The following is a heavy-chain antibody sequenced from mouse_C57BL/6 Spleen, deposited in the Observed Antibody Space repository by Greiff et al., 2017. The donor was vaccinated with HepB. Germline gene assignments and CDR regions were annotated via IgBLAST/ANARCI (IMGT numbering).Heavy chain of an antibody. CDR1: GFTFSDYG. V-gene: IGHV5-17*01. J-gene: IGHJ4*01. CDR3: SRGIPYAMDY. Sequence: DVHLVESGGGLVKPGGSLKLSCAASGFTFSDYGMHWVRQAPEKGLEWVAYISSGSSTIYYADTVKGRFTISRDNAKNTLFLQMPSLRSEDTAMYYCSRGIPYAMDYWGQGTSVTVSS. CDR2: ISSGSSTI.